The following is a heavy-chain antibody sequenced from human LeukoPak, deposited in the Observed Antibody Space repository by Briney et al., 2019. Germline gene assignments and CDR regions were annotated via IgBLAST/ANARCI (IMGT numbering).Heavy chain of an antibody. Sequence: RGSLRLSCAASGFTFSSYAMSWVRRAPGKGLEWVSAISGSGGSTYYADSVKGRFTISRDNPKNTLYLQMNSLRAEDTAVYYCAKDLRVLPDYWGQGTLVTVSS. V-gene: IGHV3-23*01. CDR3: AKDLRVLPDY. CDR1: GFTFSSYA. J-gene: IGHJ4*02. CDR2: ISGSGGST. D-gene: IGHD4/OR15-4a*01.